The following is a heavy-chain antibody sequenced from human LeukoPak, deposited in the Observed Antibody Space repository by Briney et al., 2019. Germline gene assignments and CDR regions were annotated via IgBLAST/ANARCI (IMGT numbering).Heavy chain of an antibody. J-gene: IGHJ4*02. CDR2: ISGSGGST. D-gene: IGHD5-18*01. V-gene: IGHV3-23*01. Sequence: GGSLRLSCAASGFTFSSYAMSWVRQAPGKGLEWVSAISGSGGSTYYADSVKGRFTISRDNSKNTLYLQMNSLRAEDTAVYYCAKDRSGGYSYGYLDYWGQGTLVTVSS. CDR3: AKDRSGGYSYGYLDY. CDR1: GFTFSSYA.